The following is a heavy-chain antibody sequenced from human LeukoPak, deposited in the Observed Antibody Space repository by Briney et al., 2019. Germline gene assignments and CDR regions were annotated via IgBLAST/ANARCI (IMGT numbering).Heavy chain of an antibody. V-gene: IGHV3-23*01. Sequence: GGSLRLSCAASRFAFSGYGMTWVRQALGKGLEWVSAISGSGGRTYYADSVKGRFTISRDNSKNTLYLQMNSLRAEDTAVYYCAKVRAPRQYYFDYWGQGTLVTASS. D-gene: IGHD5-24*01. CDR1: RFAFSGYG. CDR3: AKVRAPRQYYFDY. J-gene: IGHJ4*02. CDR2: ISGSGGRT.